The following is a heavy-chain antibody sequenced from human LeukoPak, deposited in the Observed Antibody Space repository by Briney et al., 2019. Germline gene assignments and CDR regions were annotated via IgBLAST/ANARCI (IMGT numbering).Heavy chain of an antibody. CDR1: GFTFSSYG. V-gene: IGHV3-30*18. Sequence: GGSLRLSCAASGFTFSSYGMHWVRQAPGKGLEWVAVISYDGSNKYYADSVKGRFTISRDNAKNSLYLQMNSLRAGDTAVYYCAELGITMIGGVWGKGTTVTISS. CDR2: ISYDGSNK. CDR3: AELGITMIGGV. D-gene: IGHD3-10*02. J-gene: IGHJ6*04.